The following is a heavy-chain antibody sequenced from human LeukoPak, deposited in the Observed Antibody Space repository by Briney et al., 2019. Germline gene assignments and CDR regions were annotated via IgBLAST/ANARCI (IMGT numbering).Heavy chain of an antibody. Sequence: PSETLSLICTVSGGSISSYYWSWIRQPPGKGLEWIGYIYYSGSTNYNPSLKSRVTISVDTSKNQFSLKLSSVTAADTAVYYCARVPIPAMYSSGWYCDYWGQGTLVTVSS. CDR1: GGSISSYY. V-gene: IGHV4-59*01. J-gene: IGHJ4*02. D-gene: IGHD6-19*01. CDR3: ARVPIPAMYSSGWYCDY. CDR2: IYYSGST.